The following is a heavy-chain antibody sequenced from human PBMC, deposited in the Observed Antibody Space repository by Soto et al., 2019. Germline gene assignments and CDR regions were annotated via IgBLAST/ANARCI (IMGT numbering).Heavy chain of an antibody. V-gene: IGHV3-33*01. D-gene: IGHD2-15*01. CDR3: ARNRRSGIDY. CDR1: GFTFSSYG. Sequence: QVQLVEYGGGVVQPGRYLRLSCVASGFTFSSYGMHWVRQAPGKGLEWVAVVWYDGSNKNYADSVKGRFTISRENSKNMLYMQMNSLRAEDTDVYYCARNRRSGIDYWGQGTLVTVSS. J-gene: IGHJ4*02. CDR2: VWYDGSNK.